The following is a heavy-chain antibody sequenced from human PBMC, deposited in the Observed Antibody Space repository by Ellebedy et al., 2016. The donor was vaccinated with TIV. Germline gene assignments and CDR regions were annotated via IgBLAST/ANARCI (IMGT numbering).Heavy chain of an antibody. V-gene: IGHV3-30-3*01. CDR2: ISNDGSNE. CDR1: GFTFSSYA. J-gene: IGHJ4*02. D-gene: IGHD6-13*01. CDR3: SRGIAAVMY. Sequence: PGGSLRLSCEASGFTFSSYAMHWVRQAPGKGLEWVAVISNDGSNEYYADSAKGRLTISRDNSKDTFYLQVNSLRAEDTAVYYCSRGIAAVMYWGQGTLVTVSS.